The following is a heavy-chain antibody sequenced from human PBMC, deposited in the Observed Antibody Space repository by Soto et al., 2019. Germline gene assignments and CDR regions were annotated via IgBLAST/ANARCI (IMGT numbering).Heavy chain of an antibody. Sequence: SETLSLTCTVPGGSISSYYWSWIRQPPGKGLEWIGYIYYSGSTNYNPSLKSRVTISVDTSKNQFSLKLSSVTAADTAVYYCARDRGYCSGRSCYSFPFRGAFDIWGQGTMVTVSS. CDR3: ARDRGYCSGRSCYSFPFRGAFDI. CDR2: IYYSGST. D-gene: IGHD2-15*01. CDR1: GGSISSYY. V-gene: IGHV4-59*01. J-gene: IGHJ3*02.